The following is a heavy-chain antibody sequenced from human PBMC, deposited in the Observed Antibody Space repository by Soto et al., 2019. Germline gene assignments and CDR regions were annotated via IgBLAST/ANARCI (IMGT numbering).Heavy chain of an antibody. CDR3: ARDMGGAHAFDI. Sequence: NPSETLSLTCTVSGGSISSGGYYWSWIRQHPGKGLEWIGYIYYSGSTYYNPSLKSRVTISVDTSKNQFSLKLSSVTAADTAVYYCARDMGGAHAFDIWGQGAMVTVS. CDR1: GGSISSGGYY. V-gene: IGHV4-31*03. CDR2: IYYSGST. J-gene: IGHJ3*02. D-gene: IGHD3-10*01.